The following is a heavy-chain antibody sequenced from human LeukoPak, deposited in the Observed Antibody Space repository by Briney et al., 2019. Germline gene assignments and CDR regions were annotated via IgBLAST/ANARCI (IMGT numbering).Heavy chain of an antibody. V-gene: IGHV3-21*06. D-gene: IGHD4/OR15-4a*01. CDR2: ISPDGGTT. Sequence: GGSLRLSCEASGFTFSSISMNWVRQAPGKGLEWVSSISPDGGTTYHADSVKGRFSTSRDNAKSSLYLQMNSLRDEDTAVYYCARRKEVQTTFDYWGQGTLVTVSS. J-gene: IGHJ4*02. CDR1: GFTFSSIS. CDR3: ARRKEVQTTFDY.